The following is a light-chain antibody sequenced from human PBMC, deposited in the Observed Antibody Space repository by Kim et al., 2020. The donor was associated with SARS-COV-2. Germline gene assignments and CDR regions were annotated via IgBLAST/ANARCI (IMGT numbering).Light chain of an antibody. CDR2: AAS. Sequence: DIQMTQSPSSLSASLGDRVTITCRASQDIRTWVAWFQQKPGKAPQCLLYAASPLQSGVPSRFSGSGSGTHFTLTISRLQPEDFATFYCLQYNEFPLSFGQGTRLEIK. J-gene: IGKJ5*01. V-gene: IGKV1D-16*01. CDR1: QDIRTW. CDR3: LQYNEFPLS.